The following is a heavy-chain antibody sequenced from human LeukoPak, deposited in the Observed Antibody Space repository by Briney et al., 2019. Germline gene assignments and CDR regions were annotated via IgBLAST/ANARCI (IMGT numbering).Heavy chain of an antibody. J-gene: IGHJ6*04. CDR2: ISSSGSTI. V-gene: IGHV3-48*04. D-gene: IGHD3-10*02. Sequence: GGSLRLSCAASGFTFSTYWMSWVRQAPGKGLGWVSYISSSGSTIYYADSVKGRFTISRDNAKNSLYLQMNSLRAEDTAVYYCAELGITMIGGVWGKGTTVTISS. CDR1: GFTFSTYW. CDR3: AELGITMIGGV.